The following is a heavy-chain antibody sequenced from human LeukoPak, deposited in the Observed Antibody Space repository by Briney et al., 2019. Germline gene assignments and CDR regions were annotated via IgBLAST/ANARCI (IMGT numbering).Heavy chain of an antibody. CDR1: GGTFSSYA. CDR2: IIPILGIA. J-gene: IGHJ3*02. Sequence: SVKVSCKASGGTFSSYAISWVRQAPGQGLEWMGRIIPILGIANYAQKFQGRVTITADKSTSTAYMELSSLRSEDTAVYYCARLDCSGGSCSRGNAFDIWGQGTMVTVSS. CDR3: ARLDCSGGSCSRGNAFDI. D-gene: IGHD2-15*01. V-gene: IGHV1-69*04.